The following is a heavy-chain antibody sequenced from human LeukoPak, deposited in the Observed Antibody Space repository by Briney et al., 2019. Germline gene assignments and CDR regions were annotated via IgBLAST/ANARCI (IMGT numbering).Heavy chain of an antibody. J-gene: IGHJ4*02. CDR2: IYPGDSDT. CDR1: GYSFTSYW. V-gene: IGHV5-51*01. D-gene: IGHD4-23*01. CDR3: ARHRRDYGGNSDYFDY. Sequence: GESLKISCKGSGYSFTSYWIGRVRQMPGKGLEWMGIIYPGDSDTRYSPSFQGQVTISADKSISTAYLQWSSLKASDTAMYYCARHRRDYGGNSDYFDYWGQGTLVTVSS.